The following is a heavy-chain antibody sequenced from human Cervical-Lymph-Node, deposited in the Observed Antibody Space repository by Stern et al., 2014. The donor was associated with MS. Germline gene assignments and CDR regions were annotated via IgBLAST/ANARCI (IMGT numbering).Heavy chain of an antibody. J-gene: IGHJ4*02. CDR3: VAYSSSDNINY. Sequence: VQLVESGGGVVQPGRSLRLSCAAFGFTFSSHGMHWVRQAPGKGLERVAVIWYDGSNEKYASSVKGRVTLSRDNPKNPLYLQMNSLRAEDTAVYYCVAYSSSDNINYWGQGTLVTVSS. CDR1: GFTFSSHG. CDR2: IWYDGSNE. D-gene: IGHD6-13*01. V-gene: IGHV3-33*01.